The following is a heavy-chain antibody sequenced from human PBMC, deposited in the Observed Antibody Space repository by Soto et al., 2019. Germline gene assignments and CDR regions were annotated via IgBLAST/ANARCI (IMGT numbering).Heavy chain of an antibody. V-gene: IGHV1-46*01. D-gene: IGHD3-9*01. CDR1: GYTFTNYY. CDR3: VRDYDILTAYQYYFDY. Sequence: QVHLVQSGADVKKPGASVKVSCKASGYTFTNYYMHWVRQAPGQGLEWMGIINPSVGSTTYAQRFQGGFTRTRDTSTSTVYMELSSLRSEDTAVYYCVRDYDILTAYQYYFDYWGQGTLVTVSS. CDR2: INPSVGST. J-gene: IGHJ4*02.